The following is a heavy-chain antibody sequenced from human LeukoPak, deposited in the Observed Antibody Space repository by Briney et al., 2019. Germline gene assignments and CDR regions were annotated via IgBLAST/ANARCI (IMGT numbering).Heavy chain of an antibody. CDR2: IKSRTDGGTT. D-gene: IGHD3-16*01. V-gene: IGHV3-15*01. CDR3: TTDLKFGLPKDY. CDR1: GFTFNTAW. J-gene: IGHJ4*02. Sequence: PGGSLRLSCTASGFTFNTAWMSWVRQAPGKGLEWVGRIKSRTDGGTTDYAAPVKGRFTISRDDSKNILYLQMNGLKNEDTAVYYCTTDLKFGLPKDYWGQGTLVTVSS.